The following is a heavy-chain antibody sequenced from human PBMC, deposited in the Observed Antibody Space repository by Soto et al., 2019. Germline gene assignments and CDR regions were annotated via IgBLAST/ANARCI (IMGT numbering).Heavy chain of an antibody. CDR2: IVPMFGTS. V-gene: IGHV1-69*06. D-gene: IGHD3-3*01. CDR1: GGASTRYA. J-gene: IGHJ4*02. Sequence: QERLVQSGAEVRKPGSSVKVSCKVTGGASTRYAINWVRQAPGQGLEWLGGIVPMFGTSKYAQKFQGRVTITADTSTHIAYVELRSLRSENTAVYYCNRGSEYDFWSGYLWGQGTMVSVSS. CDR3: NRGSEYDFWSGYL.